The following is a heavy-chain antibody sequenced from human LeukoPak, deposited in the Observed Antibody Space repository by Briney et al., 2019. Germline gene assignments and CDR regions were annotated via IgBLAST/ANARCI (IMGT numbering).Heavy chain of an antibody. V-gene: IGHV4-38-2*02. D-gene: IGHD2-15*01. J-gene: IGHJ6*03. CDR3: ARDRCSGGSCYSNCYYYYMDV. Sequence: SETLSLTCTVSGYSISSGYYWGWIRPPPGKGLEWIGSIYHSGSTYYNPSLKSRVTISVDTSKNQFSLKLSSVTAADTAVYYCARDRCSGGSCYSNCYYYYMDVWGKGTTVTVSS. CDR2: IYHSGST. CDR1: GYSISSGYY.